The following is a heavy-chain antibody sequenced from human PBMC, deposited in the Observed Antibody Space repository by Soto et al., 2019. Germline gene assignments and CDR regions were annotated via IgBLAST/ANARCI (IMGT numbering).Heavy chain of an antibody. Sequence: QVQLVQSGPEVKKPGASVKVSCKGSGYTFSNYGVTWVRQAPGQGLERLGWVSAYNRNTDYAQKFEDRATMTIDTSTNTAYLERRGLTPDDPAVYYCARERRWEPLLYWGQGTL. V-gene: IGHV1-18*01. J-gene: IGHJ4*02. CDR3: ARERRWEPLLY. CDR1: GYTFSNYG. CDR2: VSAYNRNT. D-gene: IGHD1-26*01.